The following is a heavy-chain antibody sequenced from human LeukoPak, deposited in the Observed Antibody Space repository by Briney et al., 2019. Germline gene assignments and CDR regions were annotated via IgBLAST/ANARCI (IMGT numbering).Heavy chain of an antibody. V-gene: IGHV3-48*03. J-gene: IGHJ6*03. Sequence: PGGSLRLSXAASGFTFSNYEMNWVRQAPGKGLEWVSYISSSGNTIYHADSVKGRFTISRDNSKNKLYLQMNSLRGEDTAVYYCAKDPEDTVMASYNYMDVWGKGTTVTVSS. CDR2: ISSSGNTI. D-gene: IGHD4-11*01. CDR3: AKDPEDTVMASYNYMDV. CDR1: GFTFSNYE.